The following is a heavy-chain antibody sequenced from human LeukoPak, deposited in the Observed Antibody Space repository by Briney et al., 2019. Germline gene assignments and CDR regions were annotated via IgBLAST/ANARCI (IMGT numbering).Heavy chain of an antibody. CDR2: IYYSGST. J-gene: IGHJ4*02. Sequence: SETLSLTCTVSGGSISSYYWSWIRQPPGKGLEWIGYIYYSGSTNYNPSLKSRVTISVDTSKNQFSLKLSSVTAADTAVYYCAATTWYYFDYWGQGTLVTVSS. CDR3: AATTWYYFDY. D-gene: IGHD1-26*01. CDR1: GGSISSYY. V-gene: IGHV4-59*01.